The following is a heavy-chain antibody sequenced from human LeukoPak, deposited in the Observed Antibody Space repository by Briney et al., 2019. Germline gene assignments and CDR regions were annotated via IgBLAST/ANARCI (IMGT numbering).Heavy chain of an antibody. CDR1: GFTFSNAW. CDR3: TTGITMVRGVIHLIDY. Sequence: GGSLRLSCAASGFTFSNAWMSWVRQAPGTGPESVGSIKSKTDGGTTDYAAPVKGRFTISRDDSKNTLYLQMNSLKTEDTAVYYCTTGITMVRGVIHLIDYWGQGTLVTVSS. V-gene: IGHV3-15*01. D-gene: IGHD3-10*01. J-gene: IGHJ4*02. CDR2: IKSKTDGGTT.